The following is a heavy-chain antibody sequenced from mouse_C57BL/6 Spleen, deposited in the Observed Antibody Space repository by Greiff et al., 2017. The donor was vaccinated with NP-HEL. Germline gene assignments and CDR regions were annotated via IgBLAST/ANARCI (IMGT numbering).Heavy chain of an antibody. Sequence: DVKLQESGGGLVQPGGSMKLSCAASGFTFSDAWMDWVRQSPEKGLEWVAEIRNKANNHATYYAESVKGRFTISRDDSKSSVYLQMNSLRAEDTGIYYCTRIRSSPDYYAMDYWGQGTSVTVSS. J-gene: IGHJ4*01. CDR3: TRIRSSPDYYAMDY. D-gene: IGHD1-1*01. V-gene: IGHV6-6*01. CDR1: GFTFSDAW. CDR2: IRNKANNHAT.